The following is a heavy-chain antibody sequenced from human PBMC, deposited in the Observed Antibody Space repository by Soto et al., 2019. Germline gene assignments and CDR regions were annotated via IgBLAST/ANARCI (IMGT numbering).Heavy chain of an antibody. J-gene: IGHJ4*02. D-gene: IGHD2-15*01. CDR1: GVATTYGGYS. CDR3: ARGGGSDSFDF. V-gene: IGHV4-30-2*06. Sequence: NPSETLSLTCSVSGVATTYGGYSWSWIRQSPEKGLEWLGYIGHLETPYYNPSSNNRLYLSIDRTRNQFSLSLSSMTAADKDVYYCARGGGSDSFDFWGQGIQGTVSS. CDR2: IGHLETP.